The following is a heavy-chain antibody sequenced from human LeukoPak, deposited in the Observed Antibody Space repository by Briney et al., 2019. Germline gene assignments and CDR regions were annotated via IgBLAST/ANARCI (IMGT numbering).Heavy chain of an antibody. V-gene: IGHV4-31*03. CDR1: GGSISSGGYY. D-gene: IGHD6-6*01. J-gene: IGHJ4*02. Sequence: SETLSLTCTVSGGSISSGGYYWSWIRQHPGKGLEWIGSIYYSGSTYYNPSLKSRVTISVDTSKNQFSLKLSSVTAADTAVYYCARSEYSTSLLDYWGQGTLVTVSS. CDR2: IYYSGST. CDR3: ARSEYSTSLLDY.